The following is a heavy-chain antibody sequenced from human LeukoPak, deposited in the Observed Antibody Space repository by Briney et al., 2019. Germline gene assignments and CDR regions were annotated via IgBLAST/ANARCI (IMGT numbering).Heavy chain of an antibody. CDR1: GINFGTSW. D-gene: IGHD2-15*01. Sequence: HPGGSLSLSCTASGINFGTSWMSWVRQSPGKGLEFLANIKYDGTVKNCLDSVKGRFTISRDNPKNSMYLQMDSLRAEDTAIYYCARDPDSSAFDYWGQGALVTVSS. CDR3: ARDPDSSAFDY. V-gene: IGHV3-7*01. CDR2: IKYDGTVK. J-gene: IGHJ4*02.